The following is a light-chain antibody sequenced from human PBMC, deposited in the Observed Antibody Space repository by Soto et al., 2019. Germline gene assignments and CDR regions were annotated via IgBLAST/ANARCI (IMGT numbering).Light chain of an antibody. V-gene: IGLV2-23*01. CDR2: GGI. CDR3: CPHAGTYVV. Sequence: QSVLTQPASVSGSPGQSITISCTGTSSDVGSYNLVSWYQHHPGKAPKLKIYGGIKGPSGFSTGFSGSQSGSTPSMTISGLQAEDETDYDRCPHAGTYVVFGAVTK. CDR1: SSDVGSYNL. J-gene: IGLJ1*01.